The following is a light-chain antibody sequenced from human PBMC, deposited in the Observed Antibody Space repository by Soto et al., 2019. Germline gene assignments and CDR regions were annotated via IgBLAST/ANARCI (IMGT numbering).Light chain of an antibody. CDR2: GAS. CDR1: QSVSSY. J-gene: IGKJ4*01. Sequence: EIVMTQSPATLSVSPGERVTLSCRASQSVSSYLAWYQQKPGQAPRLLIYGASTGATGIPARFSGSGSGTEFILTISSLQSEDFAVYYCQQYSKWPLTFCGGTKVEIK. CDR3: QQYSKWPLT. V-gene: IGKV3-15*01.